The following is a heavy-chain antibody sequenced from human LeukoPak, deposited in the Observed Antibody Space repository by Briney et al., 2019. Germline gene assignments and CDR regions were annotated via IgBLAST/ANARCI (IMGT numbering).Heavy chain of an antibody. CDR3: ARDYYYDDSGQPVRLDY. V-gene: IGHV3-66*01. CDR2: IYRGGTT. CDR1: GFTVSSNY. J-gene: IGHJ4*01. Sequence: GGSLRLSCAASGFTVSSNYMSWVRQAPGKGPEWLSVIYRGGTTYYAGSVKGRFTISRDDSKNTLYLQMNSLRAEDTAVYYCARDYYYDDSGQPVRLDYW. D-gene: IGHD3-22*01.